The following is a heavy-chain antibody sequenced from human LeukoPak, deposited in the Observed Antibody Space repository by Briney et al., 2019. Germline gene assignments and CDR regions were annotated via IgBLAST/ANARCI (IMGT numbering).Heavy chain of an antibody. D-gene: IGHD1-26*01. J-gene: IGHJ5*02. CDR3: AINSGSYFNWFDP. CDR2: MNPNSGNT. V-gene: IGHV1-8*01. CDR1: GYTFTSYD. Sequence: ASVKVSCXASGYTFTSYDINWVRQATGQGLEWMGWMNPNSGNTGYAQKFQGRVTMTRNTSISTAYMELSSLRSEDTAVYYCAINSGSYFNWFDPWGQGTLVTVSS.